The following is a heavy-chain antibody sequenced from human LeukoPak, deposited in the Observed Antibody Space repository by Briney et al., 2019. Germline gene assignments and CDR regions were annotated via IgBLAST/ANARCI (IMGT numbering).Heavy chain of an antibody. V-gene: IGHV4-39*01. CDR1: GGSISSSSHY. CDR3: ARHNNWSSPDY. Sequence: PSETLSLTCTVSGGSISSSSHYWGWIRRPPGKGLECIGSIYYRGSTYYNPSLKSRVTMSVDMSKNQFSLKLNSVTAADTAVYYCARHNNWSSPDYWGQGTLVIVSS. CDR2: IYYRGST. D-gene: IGHD1-1*01. J-gene: IGHJ4*02.